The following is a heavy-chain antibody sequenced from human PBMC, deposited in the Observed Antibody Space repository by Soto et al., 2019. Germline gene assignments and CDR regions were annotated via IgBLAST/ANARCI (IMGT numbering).Heavy chain of an antibody. V-gene: IGHV3-48*03. D-gene: IGHD2-2*01. CDR2: IHPAGKPI. J-gene: IGHJ3*01. Sequence: EVQLVESGGGLVQPGGSLRLSCVASGFTFSSSDMYWVRQAPGKGLEWVSYIHPAGKPIFFADSVKGRFTISRDNAKKSVYLQMNSLRAEDAAVYYCARRGSTWGQGTMVTVSS. CDR1: GFTFSSSD. CDR3: ARRGST.